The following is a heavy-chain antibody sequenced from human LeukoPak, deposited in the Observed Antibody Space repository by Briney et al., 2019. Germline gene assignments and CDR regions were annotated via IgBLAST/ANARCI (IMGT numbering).Heavy chain of an antibody. CDR1: GYSISSYY. D-gene: IGHD2-15*01. Sequence: SETLSLTCTVSGYSISSYYWRWIRQPPGKGLEWIGYIYYSGSTNYNPSLKSRVTISVDTSKNQFSLKLSSVTAADTAVYYCARHGCSGGSCRVNWFDPWGQGTLVTVSS. CDR2: IYYSGST. V-gene: IGHV4-59*08. CDR3: ARHGCSGGSCRVNWFDP. J-gene: IGHJ5*02.